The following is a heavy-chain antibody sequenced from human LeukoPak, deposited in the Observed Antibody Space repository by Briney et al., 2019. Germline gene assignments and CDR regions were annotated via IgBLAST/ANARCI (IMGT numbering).Heavy chain of an antibody. CDR1: GFTFSSYW. CDR2: IKQDGSEK. CDR3: ARDLALGIRPY. V-gene: IGHV3-7*01. Sequence: GGSLRLSCAASGFTFSSYWMSWVRQAPGKGLEWVADIKQDGSEKYYVDSVKGRFTISRDNAKNSLYLQMNSLRAEDTAVYYCARDLALGIRPYWGQGTLVTVSS. D-gene: IGHD3-16*01. J-gene: IGHJ4*02.